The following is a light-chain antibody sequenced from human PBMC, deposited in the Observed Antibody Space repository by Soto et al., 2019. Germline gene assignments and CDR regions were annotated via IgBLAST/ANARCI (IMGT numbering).Light chain of an antibody. CDR1: QSVSSN. Sequence: EIVMTQSPATLSVSPGERATLSCSASQSVSSNLAWYQQKPGQAPRLLIYGASTRATGIPARFSGSESGTEFTLTISSLQSEDFAVYYCQQYNNWPATFGQGTKVEIK. J-gene: IGKJ1*01. CDR2: GAS. CDR3: QQYNNWPAT. V-gene: IGKV3D-15*01.